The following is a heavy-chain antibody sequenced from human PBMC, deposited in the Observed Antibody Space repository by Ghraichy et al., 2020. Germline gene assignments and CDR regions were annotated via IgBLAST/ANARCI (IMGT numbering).Heavy chain of an antibody. D-gene: IGHD3-10*01. J-gene: IGHJ4*02. CDR1: GFNFRDYY. CDR2: ISSTGTIM. CDR3: ARNLDWVGENY. V-gene: IGHV3-11*01. Sequence: GGSLRLSCAASGFNFRDYYMTWIRQAPGKGLEWVSYISSTGTIMSYADSVKGRFTISRDNANNSLYLQLNSLRAEDTAMYYCARNLDWVGENYWGQGTLVTVSS.